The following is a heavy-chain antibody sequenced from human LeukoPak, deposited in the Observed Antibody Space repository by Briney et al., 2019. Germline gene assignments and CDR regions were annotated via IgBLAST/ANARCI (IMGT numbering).Heavy chain of an antibody. J-gene: IGHJ4*02. CDR3: TRDLGQWLMQGIFFDY. Sequence: ASVKVSCKASGYTFTSYGISWVRQAPGQGLEWMGWISAYNGYIGNTEYAQQVQGRVTMTTDTSTSTAYMELRSLRSDDPAVYYCTRDLGQWLMQGIFFDYWGQGTLVTVSS. CDR2: ISAYNGYIGNT. D-gene: IGHD6-19*01. V-gene: IGHV1-18*01. CDR1: GYTFTSYG.